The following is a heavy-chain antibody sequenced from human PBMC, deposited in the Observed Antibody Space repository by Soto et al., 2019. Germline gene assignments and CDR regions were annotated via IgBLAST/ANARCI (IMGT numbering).Heavy chain of an antibody. D-gene: IGHD6-19*01. CDR3: VRYLAGTGSNWSEY. Sequence: PVESLRISWRGAGYNFVDFCIRWVRQMPGKGLEWMGIIFPGDSDTRYSPSFQGQVTISADKSINTAYLQWFGLKASDTAMYYWVRYLAGTGSNWSEYWGQGTLVTVSS. V-gene: IGHV5-51*01. J-gene: IGHJ4*02. CDR2: IFPGDSDT. CDR1: GYNFVDFC.